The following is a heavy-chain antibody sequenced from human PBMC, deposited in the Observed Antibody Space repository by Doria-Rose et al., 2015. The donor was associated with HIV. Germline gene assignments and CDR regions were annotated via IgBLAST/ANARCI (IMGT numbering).Heavy chain of an antibody. CDR3: ARIKSGRWYHKYYFDF. CDR1: GVSLSSPGMG. D-gene: IGHD6-13*01. Sequence: QITLKESGPVLVKPTETLTLTCTVSGVSLSSPGMGVSWIRQPPGKALEWLAKIFSDEERSYKTSLKSRLTISRGTPKSQVVLTMTDMDPVDTATYYCARIKSGRWYHKYYFDFWGQGTLVIVSA. V-gene: IGHV2-26*01. CDR2: IFSDEER. J-gene: IGHJ4*02.